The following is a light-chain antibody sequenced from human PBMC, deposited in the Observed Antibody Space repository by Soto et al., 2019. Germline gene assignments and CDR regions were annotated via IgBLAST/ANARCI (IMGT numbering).Light chain of an antibody. Sequence: ETVLTQSPATLSLSPGERAALSCRASQRIGSYLVWYLLKPGQAPRLLIYDASKRAPGIPARFGGSGSGTDFTLTISSLEAEDFAVYYCQQRSNSPFTFGPGTKVEIK. CDR3: QQRSNSPFT. CDR2: DAS. V-gene: IGKV3-11*01. CDR1: QRIGSY. J-gene: IGKJ3*01.